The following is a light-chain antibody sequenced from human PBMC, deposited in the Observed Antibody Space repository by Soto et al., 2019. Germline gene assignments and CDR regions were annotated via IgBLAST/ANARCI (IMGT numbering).Light chain of an antibody. CDR1: QSVSSY. Sequence: ELVLTQSPATLSLSPGERANLSCRASQSVSSYLAWYQQKPGQAPRLLIYDASNRATGIPARFSGSGSGTDFTLTISSLEPEDFAVYYCQQRSNWPTFGQGTKVDIK. CDR2: DAS. J-gene: IGKJ1*01. CDR3: QQRSNWPT. V-gene: IGKV3-11*01.